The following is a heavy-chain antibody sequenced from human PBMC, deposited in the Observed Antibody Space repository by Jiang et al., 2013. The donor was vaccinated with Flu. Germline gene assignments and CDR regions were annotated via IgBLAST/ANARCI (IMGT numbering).Heavy chain of an antibody. V-gene: IGHV1-2*02. J-gene: IGHJ4*02. Sequence: SGAEVKKPGASVKVSCKASGYTFTGYYMHWVRQAPGQGLEWMGWINPNSGGTNYAQKFQGRVTMTRDTSISTAYMELSRLRSDDTAVYYCARGTKRHDFWTALDYWGQGTLVTVSS. CDR2: INPNSGGT. CDR3: ARGTKRHDFWTALDY. CDR1: GYTFTGYY. D-gene: IGHD3/OR15-3a*01.